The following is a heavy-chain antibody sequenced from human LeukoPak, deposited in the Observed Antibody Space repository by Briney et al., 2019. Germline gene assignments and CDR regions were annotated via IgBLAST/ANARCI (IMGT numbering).Heavy chain of an antibody. CDR2: IKSDGSNI. D-gene: IGHD5-18*01. J-gene: IGHJ4*02. CDR1: GFTFNTYW. Sequence: GGSLRLSCAASGFTFNTYWMNWVRQAPGKGLEWVSRIKSDGSNIKYADSVKGRLTIPRDNAKNTLYLQMDSLRDEDTAVYYCVRDGGYSFDYWGQGTLVTVSS. CDR3: VRDGGYSFDY. V-gene: IGHV3-74*01.